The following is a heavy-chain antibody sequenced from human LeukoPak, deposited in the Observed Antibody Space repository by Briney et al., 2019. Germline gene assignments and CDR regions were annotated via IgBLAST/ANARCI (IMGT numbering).Heavy chain of an antibody. D-gene: IGHD3-9*01. CDR2: ISYDGSNK. J-gene: IGHJ4*02. CDR3: ARDRGLRYFDWLQIDY. CDR1: GFTFSSYA. Sequence: GGSLRLSCAASGFTFSSYAMHWVRQAPGKGLEWVAVISYDGSNKYYADSVKGRFTISRDNSKNTLYLQMNSLRAEDTAMYYCARDRGLRYFDWLQIDYWGQGTLVTVSS. V-gene: IGHV3-30-3*01.